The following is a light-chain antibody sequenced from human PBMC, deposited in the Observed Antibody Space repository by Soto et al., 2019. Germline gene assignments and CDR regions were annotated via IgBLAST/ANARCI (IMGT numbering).Light chain of an antibody. CDR1: QSLLYSDGNTY. V-gene: IGKV2-30*01. Sequence: DVVLTHSPLSLPVTLGQPASISCSSSQSLLYSDGNTYLHWFQQRPGQSPRRLVFRVSNRDSGVPDRFSGSGSGTDFILSISRVEAEDIGVYFCMQGTHWPWPFGQGTKVDIK. CDR2: RVS. J-gene: IGKJ1*01. CDR3: MQGTHWPWP.